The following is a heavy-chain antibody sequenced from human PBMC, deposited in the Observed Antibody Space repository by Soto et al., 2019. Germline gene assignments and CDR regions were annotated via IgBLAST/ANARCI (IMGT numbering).Heavy chain of an antibody. CDR1: GFTFSSYS. CDR2: ISSSSSYI. CDR3: ASAKAVVVAPLDI. Sequence: GGSLRLSCAASGFTFSSYSMNWVRQAPGKGLEWVSSISSSSSYIYYADSVKGRFTISRDNSKNTLYLQVDSLTGADTAVYFCASAKAVVVAPLDIWGQGTMVTVSS. D-gene: IGHD2-15*01. V-gene: IGHV3-21*04. J-gene: IGHJ3*02.